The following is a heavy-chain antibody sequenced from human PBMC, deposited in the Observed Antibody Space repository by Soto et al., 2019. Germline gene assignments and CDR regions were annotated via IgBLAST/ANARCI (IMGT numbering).Heavy chain of an antibody. D-gene: IGHD3-10*01. Sequence: SETLSLTCSVSGDSINSRYWSWIRQPPGKGLEWIGYIDYVGSTNYAPSLQSRVTMSVDTSKNQVSLKLRYVTAADTAVYYCVRQRGNYFDFWGQGTLVTVS. CDR1: GDSINSRY. J-gene: IGHJ4*02. CDR2: IDYVGST. CDR3: VRQRGNYFDF. V-gene: IGHV4-59*11.